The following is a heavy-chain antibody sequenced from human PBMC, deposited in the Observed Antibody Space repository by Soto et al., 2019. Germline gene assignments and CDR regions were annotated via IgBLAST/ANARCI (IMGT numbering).Heavy chain of an antibody. Sequence: QLQLQESCPGLVKPSETLSLTCTVSGGSISSSSYYLGWIRQPPGKGLEWIGSIYYSGSTYYNPSLKSRVTVAVDTSKNQVSLKLSSVTAADTAVYYCARHAGYYYYYMDVWGKGTTVTVSS. CDR3: ARHAGYYYYYMDV. CDR1: GGSISSSSYY. V-gene: IGHV4-39*01. J-gene: IGHJ6*03. CDR2: IYYSGST.